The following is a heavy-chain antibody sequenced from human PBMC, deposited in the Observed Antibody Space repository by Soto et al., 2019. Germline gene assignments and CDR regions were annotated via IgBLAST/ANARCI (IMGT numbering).Heavy chain of an antibody. J-gene: IGHJ4*02. CDR1: GFTFDDYT. Sequence: GGSLRLSCAASGFTFDDYTMHWVRQAPGKGLEWVSLISWDGGSTYYADSVKGRFTISRDNSKNSLYLQMNSLRTEDTALYYCAKGRVAGEVLDYWGQGTLVTVSS. D-gene: IGHD6-19*01. CDR2: ISWDGGST. CDR3: AKGRVAGEVLDY. V-gene: IGHV3-43*01.